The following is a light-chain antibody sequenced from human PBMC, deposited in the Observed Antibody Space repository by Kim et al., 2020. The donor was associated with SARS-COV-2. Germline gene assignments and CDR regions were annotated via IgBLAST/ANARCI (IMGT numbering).Light chain of an antibody. J-gene: IGKJ1*01. CDR1: QNIDNW. V-gene: IGKV1-5*03. CDR3: QQYETYWT. Sequence: DIQMTQSPSTLSASVGDRVTITCRATQNIDNWLAGYQQKPGKAPKLLIYKASRLHSGVPSRFSGSGSGTEFTLTLSSLQPDDFGIYFCQQYETYWTFGLGTKVDIK. CDR2: KAS.